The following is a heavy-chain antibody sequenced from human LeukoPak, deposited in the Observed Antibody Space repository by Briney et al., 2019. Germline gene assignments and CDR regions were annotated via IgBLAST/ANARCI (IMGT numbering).Heavy chain of an antibody. CDR3: ARVIRAAPGKGYFDY. D-gene: IGHD6-13*01. CDR1: GFIFSTYA. CDR2: ISGSGGST. V-gene: IGHV3-23*01. Sequence: GGSLRLSCATSGFIFSTYALSWVRQAPGKGLEWASSISGSGGSTYHADSVKGRFTISRDSSKNTLYLQMNSLRAEDTAIYYCARVIRAAPGKGYFDYWGEGTLVTVSS. J-gene: IGHJ4*02.